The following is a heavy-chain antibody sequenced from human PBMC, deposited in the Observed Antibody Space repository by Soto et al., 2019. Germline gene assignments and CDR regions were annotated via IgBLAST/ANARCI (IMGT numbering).Heavy chain of an antibody. V-gene: IGHV4-30-4*02. Sequence: SETLSLTCTVSGGSISCGDYYWRWIRQPPGKGLEWIGYIYYSGSTYYNPSLKSRVTISVDTSKNQFSLKLSSVTAADTAVYYCARDPHYGMDVWGQGTTVTVSS. CDR2: IYYSGST. CDR3: ARDPHYGMDV. CDR1: GGSISCGDYY. J-gene: IGHJ6*02.